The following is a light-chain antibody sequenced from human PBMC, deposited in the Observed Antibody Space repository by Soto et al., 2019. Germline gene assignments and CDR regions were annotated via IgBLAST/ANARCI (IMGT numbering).Light chain of an antibody. CDR3: QQFNSFPRT. CDR1: QGISNY. J-gene: IGKJ1*01. V-gene: IGKV1-9*01. CDR2: VAS. Sequence: DFQLTQSPSFLSASEGDRVTVTCRASQGISNYLAWYQQKPGKAPKLLINVASTLQSGVPSRFSGSGSGTEFTLTISSLQTEDSATYYCQQFNSFPRTFGQGTKVEIK.